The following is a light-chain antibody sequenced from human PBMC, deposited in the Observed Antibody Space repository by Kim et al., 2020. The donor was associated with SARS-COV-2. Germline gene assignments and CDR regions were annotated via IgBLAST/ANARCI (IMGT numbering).Light chain of an antibody. V-gene: IGLV3-19*01. CDR3: TARDSSG. CDR2: GKN. CDR1: SLRSYY. J-gene: IGLJ3*02. Sequence: VSVALGQTVSITCQGDSLRSYYASWYQQKPGQAPVPVFYGKNSRPSGFPHRFSGSSSGNTASLTITGAQAQDESDYYCTARDSSGFGGGTKLTVL.